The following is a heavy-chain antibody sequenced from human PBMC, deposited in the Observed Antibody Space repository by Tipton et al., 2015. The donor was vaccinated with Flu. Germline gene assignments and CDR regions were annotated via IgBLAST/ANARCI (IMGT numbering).Heavy chain of an antibody. V-gene: IGHV3-53*01. J-gene: IGHJ3*02. CDR2: IDTSGHAI. D-gene: IGHD3-22*01. Sequence: LSLTCTVSGGSINSTTYYWGWVRQAPGKGLEWVSSIDTSGHAIYYADSVRGRFTISRDNSKNTLFLQMSTLRAEDTAMYFCATDPDAFYYDTWAVDIWGQGTMVTVSS. CDR1: GGSINSTTYY. CDR3: ATDPDAFYYDTWAVDI.